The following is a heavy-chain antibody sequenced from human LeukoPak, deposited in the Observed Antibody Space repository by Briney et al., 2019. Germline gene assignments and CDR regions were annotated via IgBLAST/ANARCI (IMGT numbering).Heavy chain of an antibody. Sequence: PSDPLTLTCTVWVGLISSYYWIWLRQPTGKGLEWLGYFYYSGSSNYGPSPKSRVTTSLDTYKKQFSLKLSSVTAADTAMDYCASHYGSGFDSWGQGTLVTVSS. CDR3: ASHYGSGFDS. CDR2: FYYSGSS. D-gene: IGHD3-10*01. V-gene: IGHV4-59*07. CDR1: VGLISSYY. J-gene: IGHJ4*02.